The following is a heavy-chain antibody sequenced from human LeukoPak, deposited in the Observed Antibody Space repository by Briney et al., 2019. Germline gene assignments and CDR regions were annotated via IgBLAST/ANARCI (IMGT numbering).Heavy chain of an antibody. D-gene: IGHD1-26*01. CDR1: GFTFSTYN. J-gene: IGHJ3*02. Sequence: GGSLRLSCAASGFTFSTYNMNWVRQAPGQGLEWVSSISSSSNYIYYADSVKGRFTISRDNAKNSLYLQMNSLRVEDTDVYYCARDVGASAPDAFDIWGQGTMVTVSS. V-gene: IGHV3-21*01. CDR2: ISSSSNYI. CDR3: ARDVGASAPDAFDI.